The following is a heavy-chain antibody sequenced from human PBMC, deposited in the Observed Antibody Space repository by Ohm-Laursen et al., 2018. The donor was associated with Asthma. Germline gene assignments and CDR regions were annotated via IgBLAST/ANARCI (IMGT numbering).Heavy chain of an antibody. Sequence: LRLSCAATGFTFSGYGMHWVRQAPGKGLEWVAVIWYDGSNKYYADSVKGRFTISRDNSKNTLYLQMNSLRTEDTAVYYCARETATGSQNIHYSDLDVWGQGTTVSVSS. J-gene: IGHJ6*02. V-gene: IGHV3-33*01. CDR3: ARETATGSQNIHYSDLDV. D-gene: IGHD2-15*01. CDR2: IWYDGSNK. CDR1: GFTFSGYG.